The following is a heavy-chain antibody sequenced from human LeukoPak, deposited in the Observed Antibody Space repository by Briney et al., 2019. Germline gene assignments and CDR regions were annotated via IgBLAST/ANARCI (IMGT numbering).Heavy chain of an antibody. J-gene: IGHJ4*02. CDR1: GFTFGSYW. D-gene: IGHD1-26*01. Sequence: PGGSLTLSCAVSGFTFGSYWMSWVRPAPGKGLEWVAYIKQDGSEKYYVDSVKGRFTISRDNAKNSLYLQMNSLRAEDTAVYYCARDSGSQSFDYWGQGTLVTVSS. CDR3: ARDSGSQSFDY. V-gene: IGHV3-7*04. CDR2: IKQDGSEK.